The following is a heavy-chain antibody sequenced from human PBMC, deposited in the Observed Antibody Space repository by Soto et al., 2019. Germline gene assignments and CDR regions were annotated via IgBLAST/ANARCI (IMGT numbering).Heavy chain of an antibody. Sequence: SVKVSCKASGGTFSSYAISWVRQAPGQGLEWMGRIIPIFGIANYAQKFQGRVTITADKSTSTAYMELSSLRSEDTAVYYCAGLDYGDSDYWGQGTLVTVSS. D-gene: IGHD4-17*01. J-gene: IGHJ4*02. CDR1: GGTFSSYA. V-gene: IGHV1-69*04. CDR3: AGLDYGDSDY. CDR2: IIPIFGIA.